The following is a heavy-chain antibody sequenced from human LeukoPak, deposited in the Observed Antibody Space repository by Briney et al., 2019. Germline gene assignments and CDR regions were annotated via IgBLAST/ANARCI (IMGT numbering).Heavy chain of an antibody. CDR2: ISGSGGST. Sequence: GGSLRLSCAASGFTVSSYAMSWVRQAPGKGLEWVSAISGSGGSTYYADSVKGRFTISRDNSKNTLYLQMNSLRAEDTAVYYCAKDGPGIGYSSGWYFDYWGQGTLVTVSS. D-gene: IGHD6-19*01. J-gene: IGHJ4*02. CDR1: GFTVSSYA. CDR3: AKDGPGIGYSSGWYFDY. V-gene: IGHV3-23*01.